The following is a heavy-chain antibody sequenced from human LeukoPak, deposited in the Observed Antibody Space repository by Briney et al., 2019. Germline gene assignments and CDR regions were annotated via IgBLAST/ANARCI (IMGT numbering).Heavy chain of an antibody. CDR3: AKDRVANIVVVTAIPL. D-gene: IGHD2-21*02. V-gene: IGHV3-23*01. CDR1: GFTFSSYS. J-gene: IGHJ4*02. Sequence: GGSLRLSCAASGFTFSSYSMNWVRQAPGKGLEWVSAISGSGGSTYYADSVKGRFTISRDNSKNTLYLQMNSLRAEDTAVYYCAKDRVANIVVVTAIPLWGQGTLVTVSS. CDR2: ISGSGGST.